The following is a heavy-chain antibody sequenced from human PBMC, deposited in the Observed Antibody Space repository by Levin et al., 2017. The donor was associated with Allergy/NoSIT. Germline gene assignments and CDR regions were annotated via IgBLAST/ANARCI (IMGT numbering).Heavy chain of an antibody. CDR2: IWYDGSNK. D-gene: IGHD3-22*01. J-gene: IGHJ3*02. V-gene: IGHV3-33*01. CDR1: GFTFSSYG. CDR3: ARARHYYDSTRLREAFDI. Sequence: LSLTCAASGFTFSSYGMHWVRQAPGKGLEWVAVIWYDGSNKYYADSVKGRFTISRDNSKNTLYLQMNSLRAEDTAVYYCARARHYYDSTRLREAFDIWGQGTMVTVSS.